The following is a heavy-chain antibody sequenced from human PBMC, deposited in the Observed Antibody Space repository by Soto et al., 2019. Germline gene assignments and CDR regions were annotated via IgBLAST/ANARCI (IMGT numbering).Heavy chain of an antibody. J-gene: IGHJ4*02. V-gene: IGHV3-15*01. D-gene: IGHD3-22*01. Sequence: GGSLRLSCAASGFTFSNARMSWVRQAPGKGLEWVGRIKSKTDGGTTDYAAPVKGRFTISRDDSKNTLYLQMNSLKTEDTAVYYCTTDYYYDSSGYYYLRYWGQGTLVTVSS. CDR2: IKSKTDGGTT. CDR3: TTDYYYDSSGYYYLRY. CDR1: GFTFSNAR.